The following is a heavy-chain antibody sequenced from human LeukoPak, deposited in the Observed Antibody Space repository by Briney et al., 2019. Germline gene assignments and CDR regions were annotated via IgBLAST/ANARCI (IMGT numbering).Heavy chain of an antibody. Sequence: SSVKVSCKASGGTFSSYAISWVQQAPGQGLEWMGWISAYNGNTNYAQKFQGRVTLTTDTSTSTAYMEVGSLRSDDTAVYYCARDTGGSPYGDFHYWGQGTLVTVSS. CDR1: GGTFSSYA. CDR3: ARDTGGSPYGDFHY. CDR2: ISAYNGNT. D-gene: IGHD4/OR15-4a*01. J-gene: IGHJ4*02. V-gene: IGHV1-18*01.